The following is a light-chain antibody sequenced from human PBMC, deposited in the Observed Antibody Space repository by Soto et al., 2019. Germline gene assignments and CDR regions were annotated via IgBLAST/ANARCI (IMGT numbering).Light chain of an antibody. CDR2: SAS. Sequence: EIVLTQSPGTLSLSPGETANLSCRASQSVSSNYLAWYQHKPGQAPRLLIYSASSRATGIPDRFSGSGSGTDFTLTISRLEPEDFAVYYCQQYGSTPTFGQGTKVDIK. CDR1: QSVSSNY. CDR3: QQYGSTPT. V-gene: IGKV3-20*01. J-gene: IGKJ1*01.